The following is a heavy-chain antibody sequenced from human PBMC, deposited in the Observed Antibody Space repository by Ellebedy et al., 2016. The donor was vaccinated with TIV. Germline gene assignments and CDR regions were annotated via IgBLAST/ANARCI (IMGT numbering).Heavy chain of an antibody. J-gene: IGHJ4*02. V-gene: IGHV1-46*04. CDR1: GYTFTSYY. D-gene: IGHD2-15*01. Sequence: AASVKVSCKASGYTFTSYYMPWVRPAPGQGLPWMGLLNPSGGSTSYAQTLQGRVTMTRDTSTGTVYLELSSLRSEDTAVYYWARDRGGVVATKGFDYWGQGTLVTVSS. CDR3: ARDRGGVVATKGFDY. CDR2: LNPSGGST.